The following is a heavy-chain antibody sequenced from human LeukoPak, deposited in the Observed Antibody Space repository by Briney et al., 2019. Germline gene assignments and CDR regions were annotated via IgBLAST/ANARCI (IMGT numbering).Heavy chain of an antibody. Sequence: ASVKVSCKASGYTFTGYHIHWVRQAPGQGLEWMGWINPNSGGTNFAPKFHGRVSMTSDTSISTAYMELSSLGSDDTAVYYCARGDKKENHYGPSGYFDPWGQGTLVTVSP. V-gene: IGHV1-2*02. D-gene: IGHD4-17*01. J-gene: IGHJ5*02. CDR1: GYTFTGYH. CDR2: INPNSGGT. CDR3: ARGDKKENHYGPSGYFDP.